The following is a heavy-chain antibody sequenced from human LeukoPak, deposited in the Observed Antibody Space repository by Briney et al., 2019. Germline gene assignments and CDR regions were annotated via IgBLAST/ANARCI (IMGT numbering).Heavy chain of an antibody. D-gene: IGHD3-16*01. J-gene: IGHJ5*02. CDR1: GGSISSHY. CDR2: IYYSGST. CDR3: AGQPMITFGRFDP. Sequence: SETLSLTCTVSGGSISSHYWSWIRQPPGKGLEWIGYIYYSGSTNYNPSLKSRVTISVDTSKNQFSLKLSSVTAADTAVYYCAGQPMITFGRFDPWGQGTLVNVSS. V-gene: IGHV4-59*11.